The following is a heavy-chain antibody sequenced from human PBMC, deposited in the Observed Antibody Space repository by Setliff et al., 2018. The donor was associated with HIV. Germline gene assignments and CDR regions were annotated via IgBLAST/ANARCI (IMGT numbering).Heavy chain of an antibody. J-gene: IGHJ4*02. CDR1: GLPFYNYW. D-gene: IGHD6-13*01. CDR3: ATQTGFYNSHWYDY. V-gene: IGHV3-7*01. CDR2: IKQDGSDM. Sequence: SGGSLRLSCVASGLPFYNYWMTWRRRAPGRGLEWVANIKQDGSDMHYIESVKGRFTIFRDNAKNSVFLQMNSLRAEDTGVYYCATQTGFYNSHWYDYWGQGTMVTVSS.